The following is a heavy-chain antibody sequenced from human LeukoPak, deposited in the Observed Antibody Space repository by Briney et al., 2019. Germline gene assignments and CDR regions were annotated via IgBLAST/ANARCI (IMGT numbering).Heavy chain of an antibody. Sequence: GGSLRLSCAASGFTFSSYWMSWVRQAPGKGLEWVANIKQDGSEKYYVDSVKGRFTISRDNAKNSLYLQMNSLRAEDTAVYYCARDHSQYYYGSGSSYDSWGQGTLVTVSS. CDR2: IKQDGSEK. CDR3: ARDHSQYYYGSGSSYDS. J-gene: IGHJ4*02. CDR1: GFTFSSYW. D-gene: IGHD3-10*01. V-gene: IGHV3-7*01.